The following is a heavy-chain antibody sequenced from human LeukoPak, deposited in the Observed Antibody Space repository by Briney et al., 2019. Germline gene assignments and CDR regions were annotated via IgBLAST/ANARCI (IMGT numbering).Heavy chain of an antibody. CDR1: GFTFSSYA. CDR2: ISGSGGST. D-gene: IGHD2-2*01. J-gene: IGHJ4*02. V-gene: IGHV3-23*01. CDR3: AKIPHRYCSSTSCHFDY. Sequence: GGSLRLSCAASGFTFSSYAMSWVRQAPGKGLEWVSAISGSGGSTYYADSVKGRFTISRDNSKNTLYLQMNSLRAEDTAVYYCAKIPHRYCSSTSCHFDYWGQGTLVTVSS.